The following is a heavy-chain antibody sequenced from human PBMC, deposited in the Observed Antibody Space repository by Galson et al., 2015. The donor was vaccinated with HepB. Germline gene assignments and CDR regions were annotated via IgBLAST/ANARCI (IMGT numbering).Heavy chain of an antibody. CDR3: AKGGDGYQRIYYFDS. Sequence: SLRLSCAASGFTVSSDYLGWVRQAPGKGLEWVSAISGTGGSTYYAHSVQGRFTVPRDNSKNTLYLQMNSLSAEDTAVYYCAKGGDGYQRIYYFDSWGQGTLVPVSS. CDR1: GFTVSSDY. J-gene: IGHJ4*02. D-gene: IGHD5-24*01. CDR2: ISGTGGST. V-gene: IGHV3-23*01.